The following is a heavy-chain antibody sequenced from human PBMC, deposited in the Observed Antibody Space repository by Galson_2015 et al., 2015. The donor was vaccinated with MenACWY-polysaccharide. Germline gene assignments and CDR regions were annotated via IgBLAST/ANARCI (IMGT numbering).Heavy chain of an antibody. J-gene: IGHJ4*02. CDR2: ISAYNGNT. Sequence: SVKVSYRASGYTFTNYGISWVRQAPGQGLERMAWISAYNGNTNYAQKLQGRVTMTTDTSTSTAYVELRSLRSDDTAVYYCARGAPSGSYYFDYWGQGTLVTVSS. CDR1: GYTFTNYG. CDR3: ARGAPSGSYYFDY. D-gene: IGHD1-26*01. V-gene: IGHV1-18*01.